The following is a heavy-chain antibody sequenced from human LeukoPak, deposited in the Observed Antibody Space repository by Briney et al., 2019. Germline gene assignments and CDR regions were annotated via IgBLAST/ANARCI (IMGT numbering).Heavy chain of an antibody. CDR2: FYRGDST. D-gene: IGHD7-27*01. CDR1: GFSVSSSY. Sequence: GGSLRLSCAASGFSVSSSYMYWVRQAPGKGLEWVSFFYRGDSTYYAESVRGRFTISRDNSKNTLYLLMNSLIPEDTAVYYCARAWGTFDYWGQGTLVTVSS. CDR3: ARAWGTFDY. J-gene: IGHJ4*02. V-gene: IGHV3-53*01.